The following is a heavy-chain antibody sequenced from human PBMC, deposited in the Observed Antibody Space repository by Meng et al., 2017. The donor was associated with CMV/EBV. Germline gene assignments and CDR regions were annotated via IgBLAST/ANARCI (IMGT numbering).Heavy chain of an antibody. CDR1: VCNFSSYA. V-gene: IGHV1-69*05. D-gene: IGHD3-10*01. CDR3: AIDRRSPNWFDP. CDR2: IIPIFGTA. J-gene: IGHJ5*02. Sequence: FSVTVSCLASVCNFSSYAIRWVRQAPGQGLEWMGGIIPIFGTANHALKLHGRVTITTDESTSTAYMELTSLRSEDTAVDYCAIDRRSPNWFDPWGQGTLVTVSS.